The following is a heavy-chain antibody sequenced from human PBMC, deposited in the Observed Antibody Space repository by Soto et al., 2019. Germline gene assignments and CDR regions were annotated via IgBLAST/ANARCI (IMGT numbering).Heavy chain of an antibody. CDR1: GYTLTNYA. CDR2: INTYNGNS. CDR3: ARDCTGGSCFCIY. J-gene: IGHJ4*02. V-gene: IGHV1-18*01. Sequence: QVQLVQSAAEVKKPGASVKVSCKASGYTLTNYAISWVRQAPGPGPEWMGWINTYNGNSNYAQKFQGRVTMTTDTSTNTAYMELRSLTSDDTAVYYCARDCTGGSCFCIYWGQGTLVTVSS. D-gene: IGHD2-15*01.